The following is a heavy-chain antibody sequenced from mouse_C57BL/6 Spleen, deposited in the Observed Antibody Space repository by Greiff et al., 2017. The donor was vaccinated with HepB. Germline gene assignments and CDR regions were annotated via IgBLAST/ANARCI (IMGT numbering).Heavy chain of an antibody. CDR3: TTRGPLFAY. Sequence: EVQLKESGAELVRPGASVKLSCTASGFNIKDDYMHWVKQRPEQGLEWIGWIDPENGDTEYASKFQGKATITADTSSNTAYLQLSSLTSEDTAVYYCTTRGPLFAYWGQGTLVTVSA. CDR1: GFNIKDDY. D-gene: IGHD3-3*01. V-gene: IGHV14-4*01. CDR2: IDPENGDT. J-gene: IGHJ3*01.